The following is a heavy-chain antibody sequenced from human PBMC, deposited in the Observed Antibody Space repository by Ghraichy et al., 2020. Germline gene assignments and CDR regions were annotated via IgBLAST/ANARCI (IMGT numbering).Heavy chain of an antibody. CDR3: ARGEGGNYYYCDY. D-gene: IGHD1-26*01. CDR1: GYTFTSYD. J-gene: IGHJ4*02. V-gene: IGHV1-8*01. CDR2: MNPNSGNT. Sequence: APVKVSCKASGYTFTSYDINWVRQATGQGLEWMGWMNPNSGNTGYAQKFQGRVTMTRNTSISTAYMELSGLGSEDTAVYYCARGEGGNYYYCDYWGPGTLVTVSS.